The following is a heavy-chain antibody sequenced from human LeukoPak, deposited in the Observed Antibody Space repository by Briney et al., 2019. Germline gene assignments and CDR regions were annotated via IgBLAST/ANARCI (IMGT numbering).Heavy chain of an antibody. D-gene: IGHD1-26*01. CDR2: INWNGGST. Sequence: GGSLRLSCAASGFTFDDYGMSWVRQAPGKGLEWVSGINWNGGSTGYADSVKGRFTISRDNAKNSLYLQMTSLRAEDTDLYYCARDMGAYYFDYWGQGTLVTVSS. CDR1: GFTFDDYG. V-gene: IGHV3-20*04. J-gene: IGHJ4*02. CDR3: ARDMGAYYFDY.